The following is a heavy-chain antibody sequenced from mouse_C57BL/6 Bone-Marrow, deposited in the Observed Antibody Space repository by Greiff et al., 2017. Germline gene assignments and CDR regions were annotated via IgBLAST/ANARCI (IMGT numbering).Heavy chain of an antibody. CDR3: ARKEVTTFYYFDY. CDR1: GYTFTSYW. CDR2: IHPNSGST. V-gene: IGHV1-64*01. Sequence: QVQLQQPGAELVKPGASVKLSCKASGYTFTSYWMHWVKQRPGQGLEWIGMIHPNSGSTNYNEKFKSKATLTVDKSSSTAYMQLRSLTSEDSAVYYCARKEVTTFYYFDYWGQGTTLTVSS. D-gene: IGHD2-2*01. J-gene: IGHJ2*01.